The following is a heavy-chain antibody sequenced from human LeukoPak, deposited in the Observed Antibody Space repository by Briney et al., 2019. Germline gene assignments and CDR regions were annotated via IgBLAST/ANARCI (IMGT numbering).Heavy chain of an antibody. CDR2: IYHSGDT. CDR1: GYSISSGNY. CDR3: AGDGGCDCSGTYFLNPFDY. D-gene: IGHD3-10*02. Sequence: PSETLSLTCAVSGYSISSGNYWGWIRQPPGKGLEWIGSIYHSGDTYYNPSLKSRVTTSVDTSKNHFSLKLNSVTAADTAVYYFAGDGGCDCSGTYFLNPFDYWGQGTLVTVSS. V-gene: IGHV4-38-2*01. J-gene: IGHJ4*02.